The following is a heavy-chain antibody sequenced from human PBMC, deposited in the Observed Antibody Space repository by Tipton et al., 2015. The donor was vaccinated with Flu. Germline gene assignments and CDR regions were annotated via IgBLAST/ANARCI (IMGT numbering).Heavy chain of an antibody. V-gene: IGHV3-23*01. J-gene: IGHJ4*02. CDR2: ISGSGGST. Sequence: SGFTVSSNYMSWVRQAPGKGLEWVSAISGSGGSTYYADSVKGRFTISRDNSKNTLYLQMNSLRAEDTAVYYCAKFSAYCGGDCYNPRGVFDYWGQGTLVTVSS. D-gene: IGHD2-21*01. CDR3: AKFSAYCGGDCYNPRGVFDY. CDR1: GFTVSSNY.